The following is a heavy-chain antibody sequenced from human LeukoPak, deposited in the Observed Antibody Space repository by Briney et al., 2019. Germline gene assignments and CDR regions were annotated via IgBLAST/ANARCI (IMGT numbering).Heavy chain of an antibody. J-gene: IGHJ4*02. V-gene: IGHV3-30*02. D-gene: IGHD3-9*01. CDR1: GFTFSSFG. CDR2: IRYDGSDK. CDR3: AKDRGLLTGNYFDY. Sequence: GGSLRLSCAASGFTFSSFGMHWVRQAPGKGLEWVACIRYDGSDKYYVDSVKGRFTISRDNSKNTLYLQMNSLRAEDTAVYYCAKDRGLLTGNYFDYWGQGTLVTVPS.